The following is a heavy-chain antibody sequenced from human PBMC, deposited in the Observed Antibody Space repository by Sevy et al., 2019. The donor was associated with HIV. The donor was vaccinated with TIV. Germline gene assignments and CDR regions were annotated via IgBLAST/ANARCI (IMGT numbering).Heavy chain of an antibody. Sequence: WGSLRLSCAASGFTFSSYAMSWVRQAPGKGLEWVSAISGSGGSTYYADSVKGRFTISRDNSKNTLYLQMNSLRAEDTAVYYCAKESPGYNYDSSGSLDYWGQGTLVTVSS. J-gene: IGHJ4*02. V-gene: IGHV3-23*01. CDR1: GFTFSSYA. D-gene: IGHD3-22*01. CDR3: AKESPGYNYDSSGSLDY. CDR2: ISGSGGST.